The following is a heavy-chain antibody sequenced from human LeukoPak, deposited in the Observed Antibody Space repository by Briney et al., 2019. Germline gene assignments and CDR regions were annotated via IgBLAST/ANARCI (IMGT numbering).Heavy chain of an antibody. CDR3: AKDGRFSDWIFSGFMDV. Sequence: QPGGSLRLSCEASGFTFSNYAMSWVRQAPGRGLEWVSIISGSGDTTYYADSVKGRFTISRDNSKNTLFLQMNSLRAEDTAVYYCAKDGRFSDWIFSGFMDVWGKGTTVTVSS. V-gene: IGHV3-23*01. CDR1: GFTFSNYA. J-gene: IGHJ6*03. CDR2: ISGSGDTT. D-gene: IGHD3/OR15-3a*01.